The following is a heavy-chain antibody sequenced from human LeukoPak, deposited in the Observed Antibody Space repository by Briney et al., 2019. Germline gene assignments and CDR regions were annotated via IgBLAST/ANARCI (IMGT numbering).Heavy chain of an antibody. CDR2: VYNSGNT. V-gene: IGHV4-59*01. Sequence: PSETLSLTCTVSGDSINSNYFSWIRQSPGTGLEWIGYVYNSGNTDYNPSLKSRVTISVDTSKNQFSLKLTSVTAADTAMYYCARYSRGWYNAFDFWGQGTMVTVSS. J-gene: IGHJ3*01. CDR3: ARYSRGWYNAFDF. CDR1: GDSINSNY. D-gene: IGHD6-19*01.